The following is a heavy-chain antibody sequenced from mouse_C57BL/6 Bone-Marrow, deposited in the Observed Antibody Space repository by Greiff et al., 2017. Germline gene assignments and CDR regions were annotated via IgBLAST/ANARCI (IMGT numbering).Heavy chain of an antibody. Sequence: VQGVESGPGLVAPSQSLSITCTVSGFSLTSYGVDWVRQPPGKGLEWLGVIWGGGSTHYTSALMSRLSISKDNAKSHVFLKINSLQTYDTSMYYCATLWLRRRDYAMDYWGQGTSVTVSS. J-gene: IGHJ4*01. V-gene: IGHV2-9*01. D-gene: IGHD2-2*01. CDR2: IWGGGST. CDR1: GFSLTSYG. CDR3: ATLWLRRRDYAMDY.